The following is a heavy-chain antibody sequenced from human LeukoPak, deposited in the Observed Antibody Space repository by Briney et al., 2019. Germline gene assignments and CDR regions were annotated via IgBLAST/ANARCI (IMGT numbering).Heavy chain of an antibody. D-gene: IGHD3-9*01. CDR3: AGRGILTGYYIS. V-gene: IGHV4-59*08. J-gene: IGHJ5*02. CDR1: GGSISSYY. Sequence: SETLSLTCTVSGGSISSYYWSWIRQPPGKGLEWIGYIYYSGSTNYNPSLKSRVTISVDTSKNQFSLKLSSVTAADTAVYYCAGRGILTGYYISWGQGTLVTVSS. CDR2: IYYSGST.